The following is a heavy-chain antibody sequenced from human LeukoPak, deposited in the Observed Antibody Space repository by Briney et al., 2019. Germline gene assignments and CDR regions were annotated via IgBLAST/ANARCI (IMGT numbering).Heavy chain of an antibody. CDR3: ARDRLRVGGGNWFDP. CDR2: IKQDGSEK. Sequence: GGSLRLSCAASGFTFRSYWMSWVRQAPGKGLEWVANIKQDGSEKYYVDSVKGRFTISRDNAKNSLYLQMNSLRAEDTAVYYCARDRLRVGGGNWFDPWGQGTLVTVSS. CDR1: GFTFRSYW. V-gene: IGHV3-7*01. D-gene: IGHD2-21*01. J-gene: IGHJ5*02.